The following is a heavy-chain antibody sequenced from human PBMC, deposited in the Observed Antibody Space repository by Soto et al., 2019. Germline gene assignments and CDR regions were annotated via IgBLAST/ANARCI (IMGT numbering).Heavy chain of an antibody. V-gene: IGHV4-31*03. CDR2: IYYSGST. D-gene: IGHD3-22*01. CDR3: ARALYDRSGYIFDY. Sequence: QVQLQESGPGLVKPSQTLSLTCTVSGGSISSGRYYWNWIRQHPGKGLELIGYIYYSGSTYYNPSLKSRVPLSLDASKNQFSLKLNSVTPADTAVYYCARALYDRSGYIFDYWGQGTLVTVSS. CDR1: GGSISSGRYY. J-gene: IGHJ4*02.